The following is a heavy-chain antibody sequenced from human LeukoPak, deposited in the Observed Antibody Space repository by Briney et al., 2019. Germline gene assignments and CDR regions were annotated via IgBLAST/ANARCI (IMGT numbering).Heavy chain of an antibody. V-gene: IGHV4-59*01. J-gene: IGHJ4*02. D-gene: IGHD6-19*01. Sequence: SETLSLTCTVSGGSINNNYWSWFRQSPGKGLEWIGCIYYNGNTNYNTSLESRVTISVDTSKNQIHLRLSSVTAADTAVYYCARRAALYSSGWNAVGLFDYWGQGTLVTVSS. CDR1: GGSINNNY. CDR2: IYYNGNT. CDR3: ARRAALYSSGWNAVGLFDY.